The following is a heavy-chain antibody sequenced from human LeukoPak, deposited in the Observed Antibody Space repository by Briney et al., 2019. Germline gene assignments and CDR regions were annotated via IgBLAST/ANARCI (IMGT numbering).Heavy chain of an antibody. CDR3: ATTGYSSSWYYYYMDV. CDR2: INHSGST. J-gene: IGHJ6*03. CDR1: GGSFSGYY. V-gene: IGHV4-34*01. Sequence: SETLSLTCAVYGGSFSGYYWSWIRQPPGKGLEWIGEINHSGSTNYNPSLKSRVTISVDTSKNQFSLKLSSVTAADTAVYYCATTGYSSSWYYYYMDVWGKGTTVTVSS. D-gene: IGHD6-13*01.